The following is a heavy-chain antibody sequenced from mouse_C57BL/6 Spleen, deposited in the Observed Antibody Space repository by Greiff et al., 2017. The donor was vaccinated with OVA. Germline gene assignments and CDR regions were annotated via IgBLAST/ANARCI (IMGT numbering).Heavy chain of an antibody. V-gene: IGHV1-55*01. CDR2: IYPGSGST. D-gene: IGHD1-1*01. CDR3: ARWGSNHPGFAY. Sequence: QVQLQQPGAELVKPGASVKMSCKASGYTFTSYWITWVKQRPGQGLEWIGDIYPGSGSTNYNEKFKSKATLTVDTSSSTAYLQLSSLTSEDSAVYYCARWGSNHPGFAYWGQGTLVTVSA. J-gene: IGHJ3*01. CDR1: GYTFTSYW.